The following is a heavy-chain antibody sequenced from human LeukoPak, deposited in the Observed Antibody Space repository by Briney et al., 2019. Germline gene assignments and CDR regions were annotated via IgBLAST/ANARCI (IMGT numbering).Heavy chain of an antibody. D-gene: IGHD6-13*01. V-gene: IGHV3-11*04. CDR1: GLTFSDYY. Sequence: GGSLRLSCAASGLTFSDYYMSWIRQAPGKGLEWVSYISSSGSTIYYADSVKGRFTISRDNAKNSLYLQMNSLRAEDTAVYYCARDDSSSWYYAFDIWGQGTMVTVSS. CDR3: ARDDSSSWYYAFDI. J-gene: IGHJ3*02. CDR2: ISSSGSTI.